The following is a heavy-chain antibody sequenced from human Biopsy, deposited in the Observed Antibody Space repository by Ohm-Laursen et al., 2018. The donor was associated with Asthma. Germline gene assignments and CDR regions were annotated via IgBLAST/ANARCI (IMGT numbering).Heavy chain of an antibody. V-gene: IGHV1-46*01. CDR1: GYTFTSYY. CDR3: ARAGALIVGATMGY. D-gene: IGHD1-26*01. Sequence: ATVKISCKASGYTFTSYYMHWVRQAPGQGLEWMGIINPSGGSTSYAQKFQGRVTMTRDTSTSTVYMELSSLRSEDTAVFYCARAGALIVGATMGYWGQGTLVTVSS. CDR2: INPSGGST. J-gene: IGHJ4*02.